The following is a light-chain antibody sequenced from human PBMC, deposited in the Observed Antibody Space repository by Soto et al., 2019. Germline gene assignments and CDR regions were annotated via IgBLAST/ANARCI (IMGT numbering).Light chain of an antibody. V-gene: IGLV2-14*01. CDR2: EVT. CDR1: SSDVGAYNY. Sequence: QSALTQPASVSGSPGQSITISCTGTSSDVGAYNYVSWYQQPPGEAPKLMIYEVTDRPSGVSNRFSGSKSGNTASLTISGLQAEDEADYYCRSYTSSDTLVFGTGTKVTVL. CDR3: RSYTSSDTLV. J-gene: IGLJ1*01.